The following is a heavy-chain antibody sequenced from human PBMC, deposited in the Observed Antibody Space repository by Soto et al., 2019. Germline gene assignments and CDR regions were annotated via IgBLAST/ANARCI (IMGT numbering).Heavy chain of an antibody. CDR3: ASWYYDFWSGSNGSFDY. Sequence: SETLSLTCAVSGGSISSSNWWSWVRQPPGKGLEWIGEIYHSGSTNYNPSLKSRATISVDKSKNQFSLKLSSVTAADTAVYYCASWYYDFWSGSNGSFDYWGQGTLVTVSS. V-gene: IGHV4-4*02. D-gene: IGHD3-3*01. CDR2: IYHSGST. J-gene: IGHJ4*02. CDR1: GGSISSSNW.